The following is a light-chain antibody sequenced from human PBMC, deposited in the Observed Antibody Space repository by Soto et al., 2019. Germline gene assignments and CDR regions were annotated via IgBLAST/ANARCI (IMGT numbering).Light chain of an antibody. V-gene: IGKV1-5*03. J-gene: IGKJ2*01. CDR3: RHYNTYSPPYT. Sequence: DIQMTQSPSTLSASVGDRVTITCRASQSISYWLAWYQQKPGKAPNHLIYKASSLESGVRSRFSGSGSGTEFTLTISSLQPDDFATYYCRHYNTYSPPYTFGQGTKLEIK. CDR2: KAS. CDR1: QSISYW.